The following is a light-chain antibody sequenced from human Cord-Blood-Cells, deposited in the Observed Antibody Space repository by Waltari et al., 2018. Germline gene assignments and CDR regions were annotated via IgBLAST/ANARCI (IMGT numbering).Light chain of an antibody. CDR2: GAS. CDR3: QQYGSSPLT. V-gene: IGKV3-20*01. Sequence: ELVLTQSPGTLSLSPGERATLSYRASQSVSSSYLAWDQQKPGQAPRLLIYGASSRATGIPDRFSGSGSGTDFTLTISRLEPEDFAVYYCQQYGSSPLTFGGGTKVEIK. J-gene: IGKJ4*01. CDR1: QSVSSSY.